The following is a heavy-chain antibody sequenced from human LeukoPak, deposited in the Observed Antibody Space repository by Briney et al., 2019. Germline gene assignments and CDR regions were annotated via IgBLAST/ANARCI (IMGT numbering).Heavy chain of an antibody. J-gene: IGHJ6*03. V-gene: IGHV1-18*01. D-gene: IGHD1-1*01. Sequence: ASVKVSCKASVYTFTSSGISWVRQAPGQGLEWMGWIDGYNGNTNYAQKLQGRVTMTTDTSTTTAYMELRSLRLDDTAVYYCARAGSYYYMDVWGKGTTVTGSS. CDR2: IDGYNGNT. CDR3: ARAGSYYYMDV. CDR1: VYTFTSSG.